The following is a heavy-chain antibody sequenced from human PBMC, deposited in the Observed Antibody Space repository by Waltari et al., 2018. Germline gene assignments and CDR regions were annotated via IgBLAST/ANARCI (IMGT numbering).Heavy chain of an antibody. CDR2: INRRGSTI. Sequence: VQLVESGGDLVQPGGSLRLSCAASGFTFRDFEMNWVRQAPGKVLGWRSYINRRGSTIYYADSVKGRFTVSRDNAKSSLYLQMNSLRVEDTAVYYCARDRDGYKKADLWGQGTLVTVSS. CDR1: GFTFRDFE. D-gene: IGHD5-12*01. J-gene: IGHJ5*02. V-gene: IGHV3-48*03. CDR3: ARDRDGYKKADL.